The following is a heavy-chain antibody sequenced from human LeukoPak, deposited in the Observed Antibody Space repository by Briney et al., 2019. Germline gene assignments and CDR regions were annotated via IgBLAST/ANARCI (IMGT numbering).Heavy chain of an antibody. J-gene: IGHJ4*02. D-gene: IGHD3-9*01. V-gene: IGHV3-30-3*01. CDR2: TSYDGTKR. CDR1: GFTFSSFA. CDR3: ARGRYYDILTGYGIYYLDY. Sequence: GGSLRLSCATFGFTFSSFAMHWVRQAPGRGLERVAVTSYDGTKRYFADSVKGRFTISRDNSENTLYLQMNSLRTEDTAVYYCARGRYYDILTGYGIYYLDYWGQGTPVTVSS.